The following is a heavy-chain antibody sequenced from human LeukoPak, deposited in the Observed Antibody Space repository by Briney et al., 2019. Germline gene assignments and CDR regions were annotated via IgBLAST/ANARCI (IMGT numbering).Heavy chain of an antibody. CDR3: ARDLGYCSGGSCYSGGPSFY. CDR2: IIPIFGTA. V-gene: IGHV1-69*05. CDR1: GGTFSSYA. Sequence: SVKVSCKASGGTFSSYAISWVRQAPGQGLEWMGGIIPIFGTANYAQKLQGRVTMTTDTSTSTAYMELRSLRSDDTAVYYCARDLGYCSGGSCYSGGPSFYWGQGTLVTVSS. J-gene: IGHJ4*02. D-gene: IGHD2-15*01.